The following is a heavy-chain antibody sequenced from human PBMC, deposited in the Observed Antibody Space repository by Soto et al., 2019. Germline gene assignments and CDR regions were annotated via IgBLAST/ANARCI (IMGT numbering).Heavy chain of an antibody. V-gene: IGHV1-58*02. CDR1: GFTFTSSA. D-gene: IGHD3-10*01. CDR3: AAGTEGIYYYYGMDV. Sequence: VKVSCKASGFTFTSSAMQWVRQARGQRLEWIGWIVVGSGNTNYAQKFQERVTITRDMSTSTAYMELSSLRSEDTAVYYCAAGTEGIYYYYGMDVWGQGTTVTVSS. CDR2: IVVGSGNT. J-gene: IGHJ6*02.